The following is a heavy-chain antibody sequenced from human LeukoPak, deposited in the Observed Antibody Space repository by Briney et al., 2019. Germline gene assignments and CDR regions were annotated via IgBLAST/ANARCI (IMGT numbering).Heavy chain of an antibody. Sequence: GGSLRLSCAASGFTFSTSAMNWVRQAPGKGLEWVSSINQGATHIYYADSVRGRFTISRDNAKNSLYLQMNSLRAEDTAVYYCARDSIVVVPAPDYWGQGTLVTVSS. D-gene: IGHD2-2*01. J-gene: IGHJ4*02. CDR2: INQGATHI. V-gene: IGHV3-21*01. CDR1: GFTFSTSA. CDR3: ARDSIVVVPAPDY.